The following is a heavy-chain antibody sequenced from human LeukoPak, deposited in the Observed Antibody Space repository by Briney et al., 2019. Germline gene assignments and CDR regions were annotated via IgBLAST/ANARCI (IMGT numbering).Heavy chain of an antibody. V-gene: IGHV3-11*01. Sequence: GGSLRLSCALSGSTFADYHMSWIRQAPGKGLEWISYISQGSNAIYYADSVKGRFTISRDDAKNSLYLQLNTLRAEDTAIYYCATYRQVLLPFESWGQGTLVTVSS. CDR3: ATYRQVLLPFES. CDR1: GSTFADYH. CDR2: ISQGSNAI. J-gene: IGHJ4*02. D-gene: IGHD2-8*02.